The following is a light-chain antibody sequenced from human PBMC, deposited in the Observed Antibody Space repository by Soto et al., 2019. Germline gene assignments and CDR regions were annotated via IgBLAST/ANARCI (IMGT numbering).Light chain of an antibody. Sequence: QSVLTQPASVSGSPGQSITISCTGTSSDVGGYNYVSWYQQHPGKAPKLMIYDVSNRPSGVSNRFSGSKSGNTASLTISGLQAEDEADYYCSSYTSTSTHYVFGPGTEVTVL. CDR3: SSYTSTSTHYV. CDR1: SSDVGGYNY. J-gene: IGLJ1*01. CDR2: DVS. V-gene: IGLV2-14*01.